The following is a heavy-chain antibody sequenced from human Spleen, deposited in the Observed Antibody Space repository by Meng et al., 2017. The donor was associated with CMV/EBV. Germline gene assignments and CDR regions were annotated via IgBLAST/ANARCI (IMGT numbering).Heavy chain of an antibody. CDR1: GFTFDDYA. CDR2: ISWNSGSI. J-gene: IGHJ6*02. D-gene: IGHD6-13*01. CDR3: AKDGGSGIAARGLYYYGMDV. Sequence: SLKISCAASGFTFDDYAMHWVRQAPGKGLEWVSGISWNSGSIGYADSVKGRFTISRDNAKNSLYLQMNSLRAEDTALYYCAKDGGSGIAARGLYYYGMDVWGQGTTVTVSS. V-gene: IGHV3-9*01.